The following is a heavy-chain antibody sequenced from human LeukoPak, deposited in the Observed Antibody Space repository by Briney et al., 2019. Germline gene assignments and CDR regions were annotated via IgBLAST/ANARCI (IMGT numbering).Heavy chain of an antibody. J-gene: IGHJ4*02. V-gene: IGHV3-23*01. CDR2: ISGNGDAS. D-gene: IGHD3-10*02. CDR3: TKGLWTGSQRLFDS. CDR1: GFSFSSCA. Sequence: GGSLRLSCAASGFSFSSCAMGWVRQAPGKGPEWLSAISGNGDASYYAPSVKGRFTISRDNSRDIPYVQMNSLGAEDTAVYYCTKGLWTGSQRLFDSWGQGALVTVSS.